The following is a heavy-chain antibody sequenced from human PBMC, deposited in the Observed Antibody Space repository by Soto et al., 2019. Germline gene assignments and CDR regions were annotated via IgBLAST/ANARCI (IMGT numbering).Heavy chain of an antibody. CDR3: AKIDSSSRKNSFPDY. V-gene: IGHV3-23*01. D-gene: IGHD6-13*01. CDR2: LSGSGGST. CDR1: GFTLSSYA. J-gene: IGHJ4*02. Sequence: GGSLRLSCAASGFTLSSYAMSWVRQAPGKGLEWVSALSGSGGSTYYADSVKGRFTISRDNSKNTLYLQMNSLRAEDTAVYYCAKIDSSSRKNSFPDYWGQGTLVTVSS.